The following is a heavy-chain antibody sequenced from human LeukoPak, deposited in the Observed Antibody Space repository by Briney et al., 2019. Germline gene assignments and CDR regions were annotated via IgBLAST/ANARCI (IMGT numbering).Heavy chain of an antibody. CDR1: GYTFTGYY. CDR2: INPHSGGT. D-gene: IGHD6-25*01. Sequence: ASVKVSCKASGYTFTGYYMYWVRQAPGQGLEWMGWINPHSGGTNYAQKFQGRVTMTRDTSISTAYMELSRVRSDDTAVYYCARRYSGGWYIVYWGQGTLVTVSS. V-gene: IGHV1-2*02. CDR3: ARRYSGGWYIVY. J-gene: IGHJ4*02.